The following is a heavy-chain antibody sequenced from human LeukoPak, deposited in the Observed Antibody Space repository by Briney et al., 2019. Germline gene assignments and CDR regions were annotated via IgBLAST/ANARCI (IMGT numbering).Heavy chain of an antibody. V-gene: IGHV4-59*01. Sequence: PSETLSLTCTVSGGSISSSYWKWMRQPPGKGLEWIGNIYNSGTTDYNPSLKSRVTISLDTSKNQISLKLSSVTAADTAVYYCARDKGPYWYFDLWGRGTLVTVSS. CDR3: ARDKGPYWYFDL. CDR1: GGSISSSY. J-gene: IGHJ2*01. CDR2: IYNSGTT.